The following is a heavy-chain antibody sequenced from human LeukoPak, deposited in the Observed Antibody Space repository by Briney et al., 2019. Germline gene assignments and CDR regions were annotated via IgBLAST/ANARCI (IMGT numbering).Heavy chain of an antibody. V-gene: IGHV4-34*01. D-gene: IGHD1-26*01. CDR3: ARGSPGAHYFDY. CDR1: GGSFSGYY. CDR2: INHSGST. Sequence: SETLSLTCAVYGGSFSGYYWSWIRQSPGKGLEWIGEINHSGSTNYNPSLKSRVTISVDTSKNQFSLKLSSVTAADTAVYYCARGSPGAHYFDYWGQGTLVTVSS. J-gene: IGHJ4*02.